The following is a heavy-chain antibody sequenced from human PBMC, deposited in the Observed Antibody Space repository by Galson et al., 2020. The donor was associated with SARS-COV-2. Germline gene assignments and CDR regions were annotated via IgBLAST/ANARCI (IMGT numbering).Heavy chain of an antibody. Sequence: GGSLRLSCAASGFTFTDHALHWVRQAPGQGLEWVATILYAGSTKRYADSVKGRFTISRDNSRNTLYLQMDSLRGDDTAVYYCARAGSSSNSYYFYMDVWGQGTTVTVSS. CDR1: GFTFTDHA. CDR2: ILYAGSTK. J-gene: IGHJ6*03. V-gene: IGHV3-30*01. D-gene: IGHD6-6*01. CDR3: ARAGSSSNSYYFYMDV.